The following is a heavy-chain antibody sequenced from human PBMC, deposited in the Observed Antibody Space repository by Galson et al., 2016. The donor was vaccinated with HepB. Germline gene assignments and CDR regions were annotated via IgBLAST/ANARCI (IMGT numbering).Heavy chain of an antibody. V-gene: IGHV5-10-1*01. CDR2: IDPSDSYT. Sequence: QSGAEVKKPGESLKISCKGSGYSFISYWINWVRQMPGKGLEWMGRIDPSDSYTDYSPSFQGHVTISADKSISTAFLQWNSLKASDTAMYYCATSLYGLVDDLWGQGTLVTVSS. CDR3: ATSLYGLVDDL. J-gene: IGHJ5*02. CDR1: GYSFISYW. D-gene: IGHD4-17*01.